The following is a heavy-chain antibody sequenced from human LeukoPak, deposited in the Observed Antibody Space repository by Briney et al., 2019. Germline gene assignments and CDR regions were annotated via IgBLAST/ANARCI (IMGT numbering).Heavy chain of an antibody. CDR3: AKGYCSSTNCKESFFDY. CDR1: GFTFSSDA. D-gene: IGHD2-2*01. Sequence: GGSLRLSCEASGFTFSSDAMNWVRQAPGKGLEWVSTISASGGSTYYFVKGRFTISRDNSKNTLYLQMNSLRAEDTAVYYCAKGYCSSTNCKESFFDYWGQGTLVTVSS. CDR2: ISASGGST. J-gene: IGHJ4*02. V-gene: IGHV3-23*01.